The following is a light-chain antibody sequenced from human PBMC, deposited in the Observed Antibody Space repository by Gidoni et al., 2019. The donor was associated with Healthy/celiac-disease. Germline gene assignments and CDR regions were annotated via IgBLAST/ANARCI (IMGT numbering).Light chain of an antibody. CDR3: QQYDNLPLT. CDR2: DAS. J-gene: IGKJ4*01. CDR1: QDISNY. Sequence: IQMTQSPSSLSASVGDRVTITCQASQDISNYLNWYQQKPGKAPKLLIYDASNLEIGVPSRFSGSGSGTDFTCTISSLQPEDIATYYCQQYDNLPLTFGGXTKVEIK. V-gene: IGKV1-33*01.